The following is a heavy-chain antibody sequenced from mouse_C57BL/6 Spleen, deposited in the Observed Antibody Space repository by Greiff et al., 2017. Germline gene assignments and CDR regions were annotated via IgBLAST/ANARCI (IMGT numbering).Heavy chain of an antibody. Sequence: EVKLVESGGGLVKPGGSLKLSCAASGFTFSDYGMHWVRQAPEKGLEWVAYISSGSSTIYYADTVKGRFTISRDNAKNTLFLQMTSVRSEDTAMYYCARRDYGYFDYWGQGTTLTVSS. CDR3: ARRDYGYFDY. V-gene: IGHV5-17*01. D-gene: IGHD1-1*01. CDR2: ISSGSSTI. J-gene: IGHJ2*01. CDR1: GFTFSDYG.